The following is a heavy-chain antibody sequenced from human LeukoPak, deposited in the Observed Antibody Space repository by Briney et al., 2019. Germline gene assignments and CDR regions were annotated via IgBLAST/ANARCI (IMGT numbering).Heavy chain of an antibody. V-gene: IGHV1-46*01. CDR2: INPSGGST. Sequence: ASVKVSCKASGYTFTSYYMHWVRQAPGQGLEWMGIINPSGGSTSYAQKFQGRVTMTRDTSTSTVYMELSSLRSGDTAVYYCARSQAPGGYSDYWGQGTLVTVSS. D-gene: IGHD2-15*01. CDR3: ARSQAPGGYSDY. CDR1: GYTFTSYY. J-gene: IGHJ4*02.